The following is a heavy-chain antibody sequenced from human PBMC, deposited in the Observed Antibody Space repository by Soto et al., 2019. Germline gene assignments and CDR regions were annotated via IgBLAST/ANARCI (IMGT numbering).Heavy chain of an antibody. CDR3: TTDLGLLWFGELRWFDP. D-gene: IGHD3-10*01. CDR1: GFTFSNAW. J-gene: IGHJ5*02. CDR2: IKSKTDGGTT. V-gene: IGHV3-15*07. Sequence: PGGSLRLSCAASGFTFSNAWMNWVRQAPGKGLEWVGRIKSKTDGGTTDYAAPVKGRFTISRDDSKNTLYLQMNSLKTEDTAMYYCTTDLGLLWFGELRWFDPWGQGTLVTVSS.